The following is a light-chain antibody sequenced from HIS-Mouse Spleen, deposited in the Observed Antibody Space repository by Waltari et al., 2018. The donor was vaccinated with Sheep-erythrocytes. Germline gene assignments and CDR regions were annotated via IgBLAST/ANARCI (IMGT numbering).Light chain of an antibody. CDR3: CSYAGSSTWV. CDR1: SRDGGSSNL. J-gene: IGLJ3*02. Sequence: QSALTQPASVSGSPGQSITTSCTGTSRDGGSSNLVSWYQQHPGKAPKLMIYEGSKRPSGVSNRFSGSKSGNTASLTISGLQAEDEADYYCCSYAGSSTWVFGGGTKLTVL. CDR2: EGS. V-gene: IGLV2-23*01.